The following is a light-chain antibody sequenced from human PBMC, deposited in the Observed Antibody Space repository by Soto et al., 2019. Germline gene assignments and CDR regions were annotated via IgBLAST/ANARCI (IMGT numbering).Light chain of an antibody. CDR3: QQSYSTPPT. V-gene: IGKV1-39*01. J-gene: IGKJ1*01. Sequence: MNQPAALLFSPIESATLISCPTSRLIGRNLNWYQQKPGKAPTLLMFTSSSLQSGVPSRFSGSGSGTDFILTISSLQPEDFATYYCQQSYSTPPTFGQGTKVDIK. CDR1: RLIGRN. CDR2: TSS.